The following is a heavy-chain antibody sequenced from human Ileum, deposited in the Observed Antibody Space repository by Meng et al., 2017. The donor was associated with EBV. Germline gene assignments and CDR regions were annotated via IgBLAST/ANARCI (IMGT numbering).Heavy chain of an antibody. CDR1: GFNFSSYW. V-gene: IGHV3-74*03. J-gene: IGHJ4*02. D-gene: IGHD7-27*01. CDR2: IKTDGSTS. Sequence: EELWGGCGGGVVQFGAALRLFCAASGFNFSSYWVYWVRQAPGKWLVWVSNIKTDGSTSAYADSVKGRFTISRDNAKNTLYLQMNSLRVEDTAIYYCVKSNWGSEDSWGQGTLVTVSS. CDR3: VKSNWGSEDS.